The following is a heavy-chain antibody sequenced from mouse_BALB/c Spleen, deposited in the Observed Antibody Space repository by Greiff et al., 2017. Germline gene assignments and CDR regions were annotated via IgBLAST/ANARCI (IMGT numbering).Heavy chain of an antibody. CDR1: GFTFSSFG. J-gene: IGHJ2*01. D-gene: IGHD1-1*01. Sequence: EVKVEESGGGLVQPGGSRKLSCAASGFTFSSFGMHWVRQAPEKGLEWVAYISSGSSTIYYADTVKGRFTISRDNPKNTLFLQMTSLRSEDTAMYYCARSITTVVDYWGQGTTLTVSS. V-gene: IGHV5-17*02. CDR3: ARSITTVVDY. CDR2: ISSGSSTI.